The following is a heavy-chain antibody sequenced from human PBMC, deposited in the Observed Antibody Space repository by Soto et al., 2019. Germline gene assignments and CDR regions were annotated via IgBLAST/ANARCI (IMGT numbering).Heavy chain of an antibody. CDR3: AKAQAGYSYGYDY. J-gene: IGHJ4*02. CDR2: ISGSGGST. V-gene: IGHV3-23*01. D-gene: IGHD5-18*01. CDR1: GFPFSSYA. Sequence: GGSLRLSCAASGFPFSSYAMSWVRQAPGKGLEWVSAISGSGGSTYYADSVKGRFTISRDNSKNTLYLQMNSLRAEDTAVYYCAKAQAGYSYGYDYWGQGTLVTVSS.